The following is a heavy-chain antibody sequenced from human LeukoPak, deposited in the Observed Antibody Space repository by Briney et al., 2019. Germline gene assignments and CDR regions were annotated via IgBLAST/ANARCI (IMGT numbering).Heavy chain of an antibody. Sequence: GGSLRLSCAASGFTVSSNYMSWVRQAPGKGLESVSVIYSGGSTYYADSVKGRFTISRDNSKNTLYLQMNSLRAEDTAVYYCARWKGELSSYDYWGQGTLVTVSS. V-gene: IGHV3-66*02. CDR2: IYSGGST. D-gene: IGHD3-16*02. CDR1: GFTVSSNY. J-gene: IGHJ4*02. CDR3: ARWKGELSSYDY.